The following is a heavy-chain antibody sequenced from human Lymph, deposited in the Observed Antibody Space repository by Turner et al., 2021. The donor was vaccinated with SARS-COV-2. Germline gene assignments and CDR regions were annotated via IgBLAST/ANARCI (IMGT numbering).Heavy chain of an antibody. CDR2: IYRGGST. J-gene: IGHJ4*02. Sequence: EVQLVESGGGVIQPGGSLRLSCAASGFTVSSKYMTWVRQAPGKGLEWVSLIYRGGSTYYADSVKGRFTISRDNSKNTLYLQMNSLRADDTAVYYCARVLPYGDYFDYWGQGTLVTVSS. V-gene: IGHV3-53*01. CDR3: ARVLPYGDYFDY. D-gene: IGHD4-17*01. CDR1: GFTVSSKY.